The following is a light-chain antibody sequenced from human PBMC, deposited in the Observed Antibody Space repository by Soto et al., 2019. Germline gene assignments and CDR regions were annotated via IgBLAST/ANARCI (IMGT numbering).Light chain of an antibody. CDR2: GAS. CDR1: QSVSSSY. J-gene: IGKJ3*01. Sequence: EIVLTQSPGTLSLSPGERATLSCRASQSVSSSYLAWYQQKPGQAPRLRIYGASSRATGIPDRFSGRGSGTGFTLTISRLEPADCAVYYCQQYGSSPSTFGPRTKVDIK. V-gene: IGKV3-20*01. CDR3: QQYGSSPST.